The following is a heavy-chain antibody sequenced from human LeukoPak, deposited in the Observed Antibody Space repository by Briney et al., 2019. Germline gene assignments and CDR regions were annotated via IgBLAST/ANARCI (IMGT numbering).Heavy chain of an antibody. V-gene: IGHV3-9*01. Sequence: GGSLRLSCAASGFTFSSYSMHWVRQAPGKGLEWVSGISWNSGSIGYADSVKGRFTISRDNAKNSLYLQMNSLRAEDTALYYCAKDRKTTVGYFDCWGQGTLVTVSS. CDR2: ISWNSGSI. D-gene: IGHD4-11*01. CDR3: AKDRKTTVGYFDC. CDR1: GFTFSSYS. J-gene: IGHJ4*02.